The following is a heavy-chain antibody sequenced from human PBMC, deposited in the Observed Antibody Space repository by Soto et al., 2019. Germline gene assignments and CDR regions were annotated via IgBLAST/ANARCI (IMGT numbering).Heavy chain of an antibody. CDR3: ARGHCSGGSCYLYYFGY. Sequence: GGSLRLSCAASGFTFSSYWMHWVRQAPGKGLVWVSRINSDGSSTSYADSVKGRFTISRDNAKNTLYLQMNSLRAEDTAVYYCARGHCSGGSCYLYYFGYWGQGTLVTVSS. V-gene: IGHV3-74*01. D-gene: IGHD2-15*01. J-gene: IGHJ4*02. CDR1: GFTFSSYW. CDR2: INSDGSST.